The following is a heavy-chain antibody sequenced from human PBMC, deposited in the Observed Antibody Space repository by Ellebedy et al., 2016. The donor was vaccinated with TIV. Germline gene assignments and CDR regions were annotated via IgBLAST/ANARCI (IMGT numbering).Heavy chain of an antibody. Sequence: GESLKISXKGSGYTFTNYWVAWVRQMPGKGLEWMGIINPRDSETRYRPSFPGQVTISADKSTSTAYLQWDNLKAADTAMSYCARLQRGYSYGPFDYWGQGTLVTVSS. CDR2: INPRDSET. V-gene: IGHV5-51*01. D-gene: IGHD5-18*01. J-gene: IGHJ4*02. CDR1: GYTFTNYW. CDR3: ARLQRGYSYGPFDY.